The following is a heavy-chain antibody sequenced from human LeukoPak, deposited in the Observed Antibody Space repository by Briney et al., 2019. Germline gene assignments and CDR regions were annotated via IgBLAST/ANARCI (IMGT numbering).Heavy chain of an antibody. Sequence: GGSLRLSCAASGFTFSSYGMHWVRQAPGKGLEWVAFIRYDGSNKYYADSVKGRFTISRDNSKNTLYLQMNSLRAEDTAVYYCAKADKKDIVVVPAAMGVFDYWGQGTLVTVSS. V-gene: IGHV3-30*02. D-gene: IGHD2-2*01. CDR1: GFTFSSYG. CDR3: AKADKKDIVVVPAAMGVFDY. CDR2: IRYDGSNK. J-gene: IGHJ4*02.